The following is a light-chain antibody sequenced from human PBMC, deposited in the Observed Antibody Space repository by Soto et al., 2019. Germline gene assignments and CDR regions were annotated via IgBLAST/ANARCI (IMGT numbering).Light chain of an antibody. CDR1: QSINSW. V-gene: IGKV1-5*01. CDR2: HAS. CDR3: QQYHDYWT. J-gene: IGKJ1*01. Sequence: DIQMTQSPTTLSSSVGDRVTISCRASQSINSWLAWYQQKPGKAPKVLIYHASSLESGVPSRFSGSGSGTDFTLTISRLEPDDVGTYYCQQYHDYWTFGQGTKVDIK.